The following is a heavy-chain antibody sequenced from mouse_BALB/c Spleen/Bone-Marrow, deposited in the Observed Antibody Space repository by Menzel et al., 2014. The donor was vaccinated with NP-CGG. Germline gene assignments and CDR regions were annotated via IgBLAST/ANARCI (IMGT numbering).Heavy chain of an antibody. CDR2: ISSGGNYT. J-gene: IGHJ4*01. D-gene: IGHD1-1*01. CDR3: VRAYGSSYAMDY. Sequence: EVNVVESGGGLVKPGGSLKLSCAASGFTFSSYAMSWVRQSPEKRLEWVAEISSGGNYTYYPDTVTGRFTISRDNAKNILYLEMSSLRSDDTAMYYCVRAYGSSYAMDYWGQGTSVTVS. V-gene: IGHV5-9-4*01. CDR1: GFTFSSYA.